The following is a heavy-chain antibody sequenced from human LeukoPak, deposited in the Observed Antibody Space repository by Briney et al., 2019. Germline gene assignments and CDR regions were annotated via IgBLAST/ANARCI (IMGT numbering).Heavy chain of an antibody. V-gene: IGHV1-8*01. CDR3: ARGRVSGSGVGY. D-gene: IGHD3-10*01. Sequence: ASVKVSCKASGYTFTSYDINWLRQATGQGLEWMGWMNPNSGNTGYAQKFQGRVTMTRNTSISTAYMELSSLRSEDTAVYYCARGRVSGSGVGYWGQGTLVTVSS. CDR2: MNPNSGNT. CDR1: GYTFTSYD. J-gene: IGHJ4*02.